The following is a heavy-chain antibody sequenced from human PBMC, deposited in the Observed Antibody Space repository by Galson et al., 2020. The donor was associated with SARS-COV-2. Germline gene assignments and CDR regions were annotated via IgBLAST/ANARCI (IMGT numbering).Heavy chain of an antibody. CDR2: IYYSGST. V-gene: IGHV4-39*01. D-gene: IGHD3-3*01. Sequence: SETLSPTCTVSAGSISSSTYYRGWIRQPPGKGPEWIGSIYYSGSTYYNPSLKSRVTISVDTSKNQFSLKLSSVTAADTAVYYCARTTIFGVVDRFDYWGQGTLVTVSS. CDR3: ARTTIFGVVDRFDY. J-gene: IGHJ4*02. CDR1: AGSISSSTYY.